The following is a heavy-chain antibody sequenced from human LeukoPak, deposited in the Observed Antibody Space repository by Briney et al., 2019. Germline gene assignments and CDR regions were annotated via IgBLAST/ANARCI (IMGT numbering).Heavy chain of an antibody. Sequence: SETLSLTCTVSGGSISSYYWSWIRQPPGKGLEWIGYIYYSGSTNYNPSLKSRVTISVDTSKNQFSLRLSSVTAADTAVYYCARDLGYCSSTSCYAWFDPWGQGTLVTVSS. J-gene: IGHJ5*02. V-gene: IGHV4-59*01. CDR3: ARDLGYCSSTSCYAWFDP. D-gene: IGHD2-2*01. CDR1: GGSISSYY. CDR2: IYYSGST.